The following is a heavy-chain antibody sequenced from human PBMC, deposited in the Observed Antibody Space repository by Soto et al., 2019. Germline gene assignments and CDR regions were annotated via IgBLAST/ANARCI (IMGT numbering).Heavy chain of an antibody. CDR2: ISYDGSNK. V-gene: IGHV3-30*18. CDR3: AKDQPWYSY. J-gene: IGHJ4*02. D-gene: IGHD6-13*01. CDR1: GFTFSSYG. Sequence: QVQLVESGGGVVQPGRSLRLSCAAPGFTFSSYGMHWVRQAPGKGLEWVAVISYDGSNKYYADSVKGRFTISRDNSKNTLYLQMNSLRAEDTAVYYCAKDQPWYSYWGQGTLVTVSS.